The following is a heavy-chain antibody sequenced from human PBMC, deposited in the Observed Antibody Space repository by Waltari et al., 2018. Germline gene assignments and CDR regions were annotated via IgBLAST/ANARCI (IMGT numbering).Heavy chain of an antibody. V-gene: IGHV4-61*02. J-gene: IGHJ4*02. CDR3: ARTRGYSGYEYYFDY. Sequence: QVQLQESGPGLVKPSQTLSLTCTVSGDSISSGSYYWRWIRQPAGKGLEWIGRIYTSGTTNYNPSLKSRVTISVDTSKNQFSLKLSSVTAADTAVYYCARTRGYSGYEYYFDYWGQGTLVTVSS. D-gene: IGHD5-12*01. CDR2: IYTSGTT. CDR1: GDSISSGSYY.